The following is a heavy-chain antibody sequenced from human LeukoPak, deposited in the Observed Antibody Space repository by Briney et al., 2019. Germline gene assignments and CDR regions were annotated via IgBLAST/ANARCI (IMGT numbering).Heavy chain of an antibody. CDR2: MNPNSGNT. CDR1: GYTFTSYD. Sequence: GASVKVSCKASGYTFTSYDINWVRQATGQGLEWMGWMNPNSGNTGYAQKFQGRVTITRNTSISTAYMELRSLRSDDTAVYYCATELLWFEELLPRWGQGTLVTVSS. CDR3: ATELLWFEELLPR. J-gene: IGHJ4*02. V-gene: IGHV1-8*03. D-gene: IGHD3-10*01.